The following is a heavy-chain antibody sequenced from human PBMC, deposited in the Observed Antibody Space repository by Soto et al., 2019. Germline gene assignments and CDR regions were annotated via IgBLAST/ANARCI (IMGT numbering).Heavy chain of an antibody. V-gene: IGHV3-23*01. J-gene: IGHJ1*01. CDR3: AKGFPTIISQVAATVEYFQH. D-gene: IGHD2-15*01. Sequence: PGGSLRLSCAASGFTFSSYAMSWVRQAPGKGLEWVSAISGSGGSTYYADSVKGRFTISRDNSKNTLYLQMNSLRAEDTAVYYCAKGFPTIISQVAATVEYFQHWGQGTLVTVSS. CDR2: ISGSGGST. CDR1: GFTFSSYA.